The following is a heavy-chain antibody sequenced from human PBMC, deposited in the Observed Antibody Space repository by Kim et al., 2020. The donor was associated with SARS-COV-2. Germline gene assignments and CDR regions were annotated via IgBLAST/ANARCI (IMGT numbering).Heavy chain of an antibody. V-gene: IGHV3-30-3*01. CDR3: ARGGDFNY. Sequence: GGSLRLSCAASGFTFSSYAMHWVRQAPGKGLEWVAVISYDGSNKYYADSVKGRFTISRDNSKNTLYLQMNSLSAEDTAVYYCARGGDFNYWGQGTLVTVS. J-gene: IGHJ4*02. CDR2: ISYDGSNK. D-gene: IGHD3-16*01. CDR1: GFTFSSYA.